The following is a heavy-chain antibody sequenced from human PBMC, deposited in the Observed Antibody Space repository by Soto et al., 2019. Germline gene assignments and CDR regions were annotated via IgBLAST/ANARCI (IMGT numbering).Heavy chain of an antibody. V-gene: IGHV3-23*01. CDR2: ISGSDIST. CDR3: AKTPMIAVVMDAFDI. Sequence: EVQLLESGGGLVQPGGSLRLSCAAAGFTVSNFAMCWVRQAPGKRLKWVSAISGSDISTFYADSVKGRFTISRDNSKNTLYLQMNSLRAEDTAVFYCAKTPMIAVVMDAFDIWGQGTMVTVSS. J-gene: IGHJ3*02. D-gene: IGHD3-22*01. CDR1: GFTVSNFA.